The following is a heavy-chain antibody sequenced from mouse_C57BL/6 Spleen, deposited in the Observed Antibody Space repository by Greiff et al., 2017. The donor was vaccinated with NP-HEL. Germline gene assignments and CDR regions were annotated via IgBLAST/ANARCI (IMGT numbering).Heavy chain of an antibody. CDR1: GYTFTSYW. Sequence: QVQLQQPGTELVKPGASVKLSCKASGYTFTSYWMHWVKQRPGQGLEWIGNINPSNGGNNYNEKFKSKATLTVDKSSSTAYMQLSSLTSEDSAVYYCARAGSRRGAMDYWGQGTSVTVSS. CDR3: ARAGSRRGAMDY. J-gene: IGHJ4*01. V-gene: IGHV1-53*01. CDR2: INPSNGGN. D-gene: IGHD3-3*01.